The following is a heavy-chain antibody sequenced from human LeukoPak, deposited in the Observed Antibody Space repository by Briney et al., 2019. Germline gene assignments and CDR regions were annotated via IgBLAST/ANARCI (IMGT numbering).Heavy chain of an antibody. Sequence: PGASLRLSCAVSGFSLSRYAMSWVRKAPGKGLEWVSAISDSGGSTYYADSVKGRFTISRDNSKNTLYLQMNSLRAEDTAVYYCARDRGMVRGVRFYYYYGMDAWGKGTTVTVSS. CDR1: GFSLSRYA. CDR2: ISDSGGST. CDR3: ARDRGMVRGVRFYYYYGMDA. J-gene: IGHJ6*04. V-gene: IGHV3-23*01. D-gene: IGHD3-10*01.